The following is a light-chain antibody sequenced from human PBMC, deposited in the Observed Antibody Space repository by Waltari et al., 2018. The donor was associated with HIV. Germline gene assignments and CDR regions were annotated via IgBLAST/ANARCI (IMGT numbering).Light chain of an antibody. CDR2: DVS. V-gene: IGLV2-11*01. CDR3: CSYAGSYTYV. CDR1: GIDVGGHNS. J-gene: IGLJ1*01. Sequence: TQPRSVSGSPGQSVTISCTGTGIDVGGHNSVSWYQQSPDKAPKIMIYDVSKRPSGVPDRFSGSKSGNTASLTISGLQSEDEANYFCCSYAGSYTYVFGTGTEVTVL.